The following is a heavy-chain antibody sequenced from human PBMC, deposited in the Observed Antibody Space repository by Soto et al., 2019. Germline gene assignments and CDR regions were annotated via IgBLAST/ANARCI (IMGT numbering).Heavy chain of an antibody. V-gene: IGHV3-23*01. CDR1: GFTFSSYA. D-gene: IGHD3-10*01. CDR3: AKHYYYGSGSPYYFAN. J-gene: IGHJ4*02. CDR2: ISGSGGST. Sequence: PGESLKISCAASGFTFSSYAMSWVRQAPGEGLEWVSAISGSGGSTYYADSVKGRFTISRDNSKNTLYLQMNSLRAEDTAVYYCAKHYYYGSGSPYYFANWGQGTLVTVSS.